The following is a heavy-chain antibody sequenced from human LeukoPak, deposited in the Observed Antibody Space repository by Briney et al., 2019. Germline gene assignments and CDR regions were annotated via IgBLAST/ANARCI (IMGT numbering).Heavy chain of an antibody. Sequence: PSQTLSLTCAVSGGSINSVGYSWSWIRQPPGRGLEWIGYIYHSGSTFYNPSLKSRVTISVDRSKNQFSLNLSSVTAADTAVYYCARVPYGRRNWYFDLWGRGTLVTVSS. CDR3: ARVPYGRRNWYFDL. J-gene: IGHJ2*01. V-gene: IGHV4-30-2*01. D-gene: IGHD4-17*01. CDR1: GGSINSVGYS. CDR2: IYHSGST.